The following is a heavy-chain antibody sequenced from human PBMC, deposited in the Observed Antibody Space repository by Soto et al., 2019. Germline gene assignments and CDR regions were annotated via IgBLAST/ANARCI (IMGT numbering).Heavy chain of an antibody. V-gene: IGHV3-23*01. CDR3: TKDRPYCDGDCYPPPSED. Sequence: EVQLLESGGGLVEPGGSLRLSCTASGFTFSNYAMSWVRQVPGRGLEWVSAITGSSVSTYYAESVRGRFTISRDNSKNTLYLQMNSLRAGDTAIYYCTKDRPYCDGDCYPPPSEDWGQGTLVTVSS. CDR2: ITGSSVST. CDR1: GFTFSNYA. J-gene: IGHJ4*02. D-gene: IGHD2-21*02.